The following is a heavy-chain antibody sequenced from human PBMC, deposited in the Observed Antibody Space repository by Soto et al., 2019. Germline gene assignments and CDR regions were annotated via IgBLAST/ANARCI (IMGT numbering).Heavy chain of an antibody. V-gene: IGHV1-46*01. CDR1: GFNFSFYW. Sequence: QVQLVQSGAEVKKPGASVKVSCKASGFNFSFYWMHWVRQAPGQGLEWMGLINPSGDFTIYAQRFQGRLTVTRDTSTTTVYMELSSLRFEDTAVYYCARDNSNMVRGVPFWGFDPWGQGTLVTVSS. CDR2: INPSGDFT. CDR3: ARDNSNMVRGVPFWGFDP. J-gene: IGHJ5*02. D-gene: IGHD3-10*01.